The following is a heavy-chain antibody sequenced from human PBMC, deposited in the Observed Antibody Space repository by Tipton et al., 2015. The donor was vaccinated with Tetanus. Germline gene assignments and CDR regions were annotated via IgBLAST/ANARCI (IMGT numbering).Heavy chain of an antibody. CDR2: IYYSGST. D-gene: IGHD3-16*01. J-gene: IGHJ6*02. CDR1: GDSLSNGDYY. CDR3: ARDHGITWGGMGYYYGMDV. Sequence: LRLSCTVSGDSLSNGDYYWSWIRQPTGKGLESIGYIYYSGSTYYNPSLKSRVTISVDTSKNQFSLRLSSVTAADTAVYYCARDHGITWGGMGYYYGMDVWGQGTTVTVSS. V-gene: IGHV4-30-4*01.